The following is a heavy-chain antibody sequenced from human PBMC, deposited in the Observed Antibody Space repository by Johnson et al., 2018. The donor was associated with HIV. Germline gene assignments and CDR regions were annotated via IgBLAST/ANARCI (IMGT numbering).Heavy chain of an antibody. V-gene: IGHV3-33*06. D-gene: IGHD6-19*01. J-gene: IGHJ3*02. CDR3: AKSDYPGISVAGSANDEACDI. CDR1: GFTSSSYA. CDR2: IWSDGSHK. Sequence: QVQLVESGGGVVQPGRSLRLSCAASGFTSSSYAMHWVRQAPGKGLEWVAVIWSDGSHKHYADSVKGRFTISRDHSKNTLYLHMNSLRVEDTAVYYCAKSDYPGISVAGSANDEACDIWGQGTMVTGSS.